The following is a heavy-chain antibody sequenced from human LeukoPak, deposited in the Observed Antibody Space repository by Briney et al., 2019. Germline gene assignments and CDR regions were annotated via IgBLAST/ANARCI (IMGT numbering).Heavy chain of an antibody. CDR2: ISSSGSTI. CDR3: ATAKIRYFDWLEGESTNKAYDAFDI. J-gene: IGHJ3*02. Sequence: GGSLRLSCAASGFTFSSYGMHWVRQAPGKGLEWVSYISSSGSTIYYADSVKGRFTISRDNAKNSLYLQMNSLRAEDTAVYYCATAKIRYFDWLEGESTNKAYDAFDIWGQGTMVTVSS. D-gene: IGHD3-9*01. V-gene: IGHV3-48*04. CDR1: GFTFSSYG.